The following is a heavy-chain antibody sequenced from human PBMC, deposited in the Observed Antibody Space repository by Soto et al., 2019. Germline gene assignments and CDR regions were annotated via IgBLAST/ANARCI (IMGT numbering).Heavy chain of an antibody. CDR1: GGTFSSYA. CDR3: ARDWFTLGLTWFDP. V-gene: IGHV1-69*19. Sequence: QVQLVQSGAEVKKPGSSVKVSCKASGGTFSSYAISWVRQAPGQGLEWMGGIITIFGTANYAWKFQGRVTITADESRSTAYMEMSSLRSEHTAEYSCARDWFTLGLTWFDPWCQGTLVTVS. D-gene: IGHD3-16*01. CDR2: IITIFGTA. J-gene: IGHJ5*02.